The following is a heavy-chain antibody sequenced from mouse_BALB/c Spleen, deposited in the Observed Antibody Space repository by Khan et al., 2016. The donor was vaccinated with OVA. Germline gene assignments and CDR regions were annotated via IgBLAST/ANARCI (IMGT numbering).Heavy chain of an antibody. D-gene: IGHD2-1*01. CDR2: IYPGSGST. Sequence: LQQPGSELVRPGASVKLSCKASGYTFTSYWMHWVKQRHGQGLEWIGNIYPGSGSTNYDEMFKSKGTLTVDTSSSTAYMHLSSLTSEDSAVYDCTRGGYYGKSLLAYWGQGTLVTVSA. CDR3: TRGGYYGKSLLAY. V-gene: IGHV1S22*01. J-gene: IGHJ3*01. CDR1: GYTFTSYW.